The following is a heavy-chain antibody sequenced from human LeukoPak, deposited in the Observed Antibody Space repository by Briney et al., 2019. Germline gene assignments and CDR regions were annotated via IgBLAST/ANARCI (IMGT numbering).Heavy chain of an antibody. D-gene: IGHD6-13*01. CDR3: ARHHLGYDSSWTPIFDY. Sequence: SETLSLTCTVSGGSISSYYRSWIRQPPGKGLEWIGYIYYSGSTNYNPSLKSRVTISVDTSKNQFSLKVSSVIAADTAVYYCARHHLGYDSSWTPIFDYWGQGTLVTVSS. CDR2: IYYSGST. J-gene: IGHJ4*02. CDR1: GGSISSYY. V-gene: IGHV4-59*08.